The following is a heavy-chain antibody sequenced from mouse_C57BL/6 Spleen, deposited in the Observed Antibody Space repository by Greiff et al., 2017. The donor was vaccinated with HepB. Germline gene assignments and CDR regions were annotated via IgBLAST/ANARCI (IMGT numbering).Heavy chain of an antibody. CDR1: GYTFTSYG. CDR2: IYPRSGNT. Sequence: VKLQESGAELARPGASVKLSCKASGYTFTSYGISWVKQRTGQGLEWIGEIYPRSGNTYYNEKFKGKATLTADKSSSTAYMELRSLTSEDSAVYFCAGSQARYFDVWGTGTTVTVSS. D-gene: IGHD3-2*02. CDR3: AGSQARYFDV. V-gene: IGHV1-81*01. J-gene: IGHJ1*03.